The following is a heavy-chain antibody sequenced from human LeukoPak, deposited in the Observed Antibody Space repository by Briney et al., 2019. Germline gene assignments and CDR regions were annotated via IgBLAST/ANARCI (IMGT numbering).Heavy chain of an antibody. V-gene: IGHV3-21*06. J-gene: IGHJ4*02. CDR2: IISSSTYI. D-gene: IGHD5-24*01. CDR1: GFTFSIYT. CDR3: VSHGSPFDY. Sequence: GGSLRLSCAASGFTFSIYTMNWVRQAPGKGLEWVSSIISSSTYIYYADSVKGRFTISRDNAKNSLYLQMNSLRAEDTAVYYCVSHGSPFDYWGQGTLVTVSS.